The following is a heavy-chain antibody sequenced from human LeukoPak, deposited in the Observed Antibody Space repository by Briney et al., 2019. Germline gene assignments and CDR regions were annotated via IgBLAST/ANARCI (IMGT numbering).Heavy chain of an antibody. V-gene: IGHV4-59*01. CDR2: IYYSGST. CDR1: GGSISSYY. D-gene: IGHD4-17*01. CDR3: ATATTKSEGANDY. Sequence: SETLSLTCTVSGGSISSYYWSWIRQPPGKGLEWIGYIYYSGSTNYNPSLKSRVTISVDTSKNQFSLKLSSVTAADTAVYYCATATTKSEGANDYWGQGTLVTVSS. J-gene: IGHJ4*02.